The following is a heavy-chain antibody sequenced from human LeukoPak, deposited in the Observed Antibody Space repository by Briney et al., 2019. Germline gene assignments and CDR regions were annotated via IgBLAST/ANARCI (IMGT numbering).Heavy chain of an antibody. D-gene: IGHD6-19*01. Sequence: GGSLRLSCVGSGFIFSSYSMNWVRQAPGKGLEWLSYISRSSDSIYYADSVKGRFTISRDNAKNLLYLQMDSLRAEDTAVYYCAREGSYSSGWYYAFDIWGQGTMVTVSS. CDR3: AREGSYSSGWYYAFDI. J-gene: IGHJ3*02. V-gene: IGHV3-48*04. CDR1: GFIFSSYS. CDR2: ISRSSDSI.